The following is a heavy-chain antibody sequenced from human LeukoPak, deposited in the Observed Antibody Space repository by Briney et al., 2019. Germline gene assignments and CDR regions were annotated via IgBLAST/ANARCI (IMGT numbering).Heavy chain of an antibody. CDR2: ISSSGSTI. D-gene: IGHD6-13*01. CDR3: ARAQVAAAGTGFDY. Sequence: GGSLRLSCAASGFTFSSYEMNWVRQAPGKGLEWVSYISSSGSTIYYADSVKGRFTISRDNAKNSLYLQMNSLRAEDTAVYYCARAQVAAAGTGFDYWGQGTLVTVSS. V-gene: IGHV3-48*03. J-gene: IGHJ4*02. CDR1: GFTFSSYE.